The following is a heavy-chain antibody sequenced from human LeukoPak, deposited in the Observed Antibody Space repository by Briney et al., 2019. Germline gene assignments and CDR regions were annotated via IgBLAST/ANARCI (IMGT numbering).Heavy chain of an antibody. CDR3: ARRSSGWSGVDY. D-gene: IGHD6-19*01. V-gene: IGHV1-8*01. J-gene: IGHJ4*02. CDR2: MNPNSGNT. CDR1: GYTFTSYD. Sequence: ASVKVSCTASGYTFTSYDINWVRQATGQGLEWMGWMNPNSGNTDYAQKVQGRVTMTRNISINTAYLELNSLRSEDTAVYYCARRSSGWSGVDYWGQGTLVTVSS.